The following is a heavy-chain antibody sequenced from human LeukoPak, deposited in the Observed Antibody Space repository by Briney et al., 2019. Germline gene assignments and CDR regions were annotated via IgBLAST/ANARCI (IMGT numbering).Heavy chain of an antibody. V-gene: IGHV1-18*01. J-gene: IGHJ4*02. CDR1: GYTFTSYG. CDR3: ARDPYLGYCSSTNCYPHDY. Sequence: ASVKVSCKASGYTFTSYGISWVRQAPGQGLEWMGWISAYNGNTNYAQKLQGRVTMTTDTSTSTAYMELRSLRSDDTAVYYCARDPYLGYCSSTNCYPHDYWGQGTLVTVSS. D-gene: IGHD2-2*01. CDR2: ISAYNGNT.